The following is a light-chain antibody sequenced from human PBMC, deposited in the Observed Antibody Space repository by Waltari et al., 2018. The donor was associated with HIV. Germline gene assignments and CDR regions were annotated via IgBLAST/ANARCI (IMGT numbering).Light chain of an antibody. J-gene: IGLJ3*02. CDR2: EGR. CDR1: SSDVGSHNF. Sequence: QSALTQPASVFGSPGQSITISCTGSSSDVGSHNFVSWYQQHPGKAPKSLIYEGRKRNSGVSNSVSGDKSGNTASLTISGLQAEDEADYYCSSHVDFIEVMFGGGTKLTVL. V-gene: IGLV2-23*01. CDR3: SSHVDFIEVM.